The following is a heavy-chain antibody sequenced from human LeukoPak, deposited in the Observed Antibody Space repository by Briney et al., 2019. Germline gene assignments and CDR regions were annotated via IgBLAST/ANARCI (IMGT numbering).Heavy chain of an antibody. CDR2: ISNSGGST. CDR3: AKETSSSFDY. CDR1: GFTFSSYA. Sequence: GGSLRLSCAASGFTFSSYAMNWVRQAPGKGLEWVSGISNSGGSTYYADSVKGRFTISRDYSKNTLYLQMNSLRAEDTAVYYCAKETSSSFDYWGQGTLVTVSS. J-gene: IGHJ4*02. V-gene: IGHV3-23*01. D-gene: IGHD6-6*01.